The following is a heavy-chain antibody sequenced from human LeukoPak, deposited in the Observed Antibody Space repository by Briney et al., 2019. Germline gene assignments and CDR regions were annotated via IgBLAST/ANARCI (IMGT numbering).Heavy chain of an antibody. Sequence: GGSLRLSCAASGFTFSDYYMSWIRQAPGKGLKWVSYISSSGSTIYYADSVKGRFTISRDNSKNTLYLQMNSLRAEDTAVYYCARALLWFGEPDYWGQGTLVTVSS. V-gene: IGHV3-11*04. J-gene: IGHJ4*02. CDR2: ISSSGSTI. CDR1: GFTFSDYY. D-gene: IGHD3-10*01. CDR3: ARALLWFGEPDY.